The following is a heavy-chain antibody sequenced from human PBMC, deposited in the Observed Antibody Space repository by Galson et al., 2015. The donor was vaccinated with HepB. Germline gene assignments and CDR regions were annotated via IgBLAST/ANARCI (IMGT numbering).Heavy chain of an antibody. V-gene: IGHV3-66*01. D-gene: IGHD4-17*01. J-gene: IGHJ4*02. CDR2: SYRDSSG. CDR3: ARGRPGYGDYPL. CDR1: GFTISSNY. Sequence: SLRLSCAASGFTISSNYMSWVRQAPGKGLEWVSVSYRDSSGFYADSVKGRFTISRDNSKNTLHLQMNSLRAEDTAVYYCARGRPGYGDYPLWGQGTLVTVSS.